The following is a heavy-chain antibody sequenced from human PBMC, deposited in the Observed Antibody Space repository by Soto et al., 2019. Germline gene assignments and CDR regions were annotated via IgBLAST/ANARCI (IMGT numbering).Heavy chain of an antibody. CDR3: ARDLTRKLVFSYSYSYGMDV. Sequence: ASVKVSCKASGYTFTSYGISWVRQAPGQGLEWMGWISAYNGNTNYAQKLQGRVTMTTDTSTSTAYMELRSLRSDDTAVYYCARDLTRKLVFSYSYSYGMDVWGQRTTVTV. CDR1: GYTFTSYG. J-gene: IGHJ6*02. CDR2: ISAYNGNT. V-gene: IGHV1-18*04. D-gene: IGHD6-6*01.